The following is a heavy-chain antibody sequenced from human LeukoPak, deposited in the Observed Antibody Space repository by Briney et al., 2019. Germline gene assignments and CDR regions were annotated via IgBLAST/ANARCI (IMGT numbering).Heavy chain of an antibody. CDR3: ARHSTVTTPSYYYYYMDV. CDR1: GGSFSGYY. J-gene: IGHJ6*03. CDR2: INHSGST. D-gene: IGHD4-17*01. V-gene: IGHV4-34*01. Sequence: PSETLSLTCAVYGGSFSGYYWSWIRQPPGKGLEWIGEINHSGSTNYNPSLKSRVTISVDTSKNQFSLKLSSVTAADTAVYYCARHSTVTTPSYYYYYMDVWGKGTTVTISS.